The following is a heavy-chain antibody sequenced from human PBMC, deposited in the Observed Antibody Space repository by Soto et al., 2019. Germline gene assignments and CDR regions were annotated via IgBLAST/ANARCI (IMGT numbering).Heavy chain of an antibody. V-gene: IGHV1-69*13. D-gene: IGHD3-3*01. CDR3: ARGYTIFGVVIQNWFDP. CDR2: IIPIFGTA. J-gene: IGHJ5*02. Sequence: ASVKVSCKASGGTFSSYAISWVRQAPGQGLEWMGGIIPIFGTANYAQKFQGRVTITADESTSTAYMELSSLRSEDTAVYYCARGYTIFGVVIQNWFDPWGQGTLVTVSS. CDR1: GGTFSSYA.